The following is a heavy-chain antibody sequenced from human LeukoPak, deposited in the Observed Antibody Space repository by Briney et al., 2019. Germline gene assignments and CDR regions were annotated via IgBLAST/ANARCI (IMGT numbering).Heavy chain of an antibody. J-gene: IGHJ4*02. CDR2: INPDTGVT. CDR3: SREASCGSTSCPQDY. Sequence: ASVRVSCKASGYTFTGHFIFWVRQSPGQRLELMAWINPDTGVTNYAQKFQGRVTVASDTSISTAYLDISRLTSDDTALYYCSREASCGSTSCPQDYWGQGTLVTVSS. V-gene: IGHV1-2*02. D-gene: IGHD2-21*01. CDR1: GYTFTGHF.